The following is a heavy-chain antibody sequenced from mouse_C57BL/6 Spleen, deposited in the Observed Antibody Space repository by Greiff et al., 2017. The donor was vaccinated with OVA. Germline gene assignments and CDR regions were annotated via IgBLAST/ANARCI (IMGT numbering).Heavy chain of an antibody. J-gene: IGHJ2*01. CDR3: AREAGVERDYFDY. D-gene: IGHD1-1*02. Sequence: EVQVVESGPELVKPGASVKMSCKASGYTFTDYNMHWVKQSHGKSLEWIGYINPNNGGTSYNQKFKGKATLTVNKSSSTAYMELRSLTSEDSAVYYCAREAGVERDYFDYWGQGTTLTVSS. V-gene: IGHV1-22*01. CDR1: GYTFTDYN. CDR2: INPNNGGT.